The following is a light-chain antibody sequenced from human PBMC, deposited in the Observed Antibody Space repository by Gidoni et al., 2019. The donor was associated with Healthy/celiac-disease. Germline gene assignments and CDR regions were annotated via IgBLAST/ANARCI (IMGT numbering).Light chain of an antibody. CDR1: QSVLYSSNNKSY. J-gene: IGKJ1*01. Sequence: IVMTQSPDPLSVSLGERATINCKSSQSVLYSSNNKSYLAWYQQKPGQPPKLLIYWASTRESGVPERFSGSGSGTDFTLTISSLQAEDVAVYYCQQYYSTPWTFGQGTKVEIK. V-gene: IGKV4-1*01. CDR3: QQYYSTPWT. CDR2: WAS.